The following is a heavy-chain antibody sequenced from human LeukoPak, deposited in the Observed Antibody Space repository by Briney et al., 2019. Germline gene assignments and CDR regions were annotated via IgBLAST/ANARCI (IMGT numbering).Heavy chain of an antibody. CDR1: GGSISSYY. CDR2: IYYSGST. J-gene: IGHJ4*02. V-gene: IGHV4-59*01. Sequence: PSETLSLTCTVSGGSISSYYWSWIWQPPGKGLEWIGYIYYSGSTNYNPSLKSRVTISVDTSKNQFSLKLSSVTAVDTAVYYCARSAPEGLDYWGPGTLVTVSS. CDR3: ARSAPEGLDY.